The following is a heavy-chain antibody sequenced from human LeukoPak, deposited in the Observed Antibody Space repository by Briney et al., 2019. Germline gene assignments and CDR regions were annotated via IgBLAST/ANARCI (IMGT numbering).Heavy chain of an antibody. CDR3: ARDLLSYYDSSGFYDY. Sequence: GGSPRLSCAASGFTFSDYYMSWIRQAPGKGLEWGSYISSSGSTIYYADSVKGRFTISRDNAKNSLYLQMNSLRAEDTAVYYCARDLLSYYDSSGFYDYWGQGTLLTVS. J-gene: IGHJ4*02. D-gene: IGHD3-22*01. CDR1: GFTFSDYY. V-gene: IGHV3-11*01. CDR2: ISSSGSTI.